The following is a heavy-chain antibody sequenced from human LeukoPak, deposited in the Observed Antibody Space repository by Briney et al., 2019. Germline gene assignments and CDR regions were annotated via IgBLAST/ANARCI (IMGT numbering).Heavy chain of an antibody. CDR1: GVTFSDYY. CDR2: ISSSSSYT. V-gene: IGHV3-11*06. Sequence: GGSLRLSCAASGVTFSDYYMSWIRQAPGKGLEWVSYISSSSSYTNYADSVKGRFTISRDNAKNSLYLQMNSLRAEDTAVYYCASRSSGWYGIDYWGQGTLVTVSS. D-gene: IGHD6-19*01. CDR3: ASRSSGWYGIDY. J-gene: IGHJ4*02.